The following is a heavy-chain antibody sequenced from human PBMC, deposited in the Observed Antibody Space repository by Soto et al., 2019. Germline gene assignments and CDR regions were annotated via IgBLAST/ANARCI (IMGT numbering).Heavy chain of an antibody. CDR3: AKDTVAGPFRLYYYYGMDV. V-gene: IGHV3-23*01. D-gene: IGHD6-19*01. CDR2: ISGSGGST. CDR1: GFTFSSYA. J-gene: IGHJ6*02. Sequence: GGSLRLSCAASGFTFSSYAMSWVRQAPGKGLEWVSAISGSGGSTYYADSVKGRFTISRDNSKNTLYLQMNSLRAEDTAVYYCAKDTVAGPFRLYYYYGMDVWGQGTTVTVSS.